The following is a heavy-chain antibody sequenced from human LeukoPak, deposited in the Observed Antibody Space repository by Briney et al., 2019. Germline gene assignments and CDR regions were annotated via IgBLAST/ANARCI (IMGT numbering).Heavy chain of an antibody. D-gene: IGHD4-17*01. Sequence: GGSLRLSCAASGFTFSNYWMSWVRQAPGKGLEWVSTLSGSGGSTYYADSVRGRFTISRDNSKNTLYLRVNSLRAEDTAVYYCAKATHDYGDHDPFDIWGQGTMVTVSS. V-gene: IGHV3-23*01. J-gene: IGHJ3*02. CDR3: AKATHDYGDHDPFDI. CDR2: LSGSGGST. CDR1: GFTFSNYW.